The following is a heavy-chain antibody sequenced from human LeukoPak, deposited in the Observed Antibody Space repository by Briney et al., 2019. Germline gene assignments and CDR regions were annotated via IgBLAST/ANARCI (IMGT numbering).Heavy chain of an antibody. D-gene: IGHD2/OR15-2a*01. V-gene: IGHV3-23*01. CDR3: ARVGKFVTYYYYMGV. CDR1: GFTFSSYA. CDR2: ISGSGGST. J-gene: IGHJ6*03. Sequence: GGSLRLSCAASGFTFSSYAMSWVRQAPGKGLEWVSAISGSGGSTYYADSVKGRFTISRDNAKNSLYLQMNSLRAEDTAVYYCARVGKFVTYYYYMGVWGKGTTVTISS.